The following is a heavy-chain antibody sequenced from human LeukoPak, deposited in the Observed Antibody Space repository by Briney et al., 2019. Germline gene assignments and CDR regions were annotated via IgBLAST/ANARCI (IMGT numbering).Heavy chain of an antibody. CDR3: ARTLRYFDWLWGGAFDI. Sequence: ASVKVSCKASGYTFNTYGISWVRQAPGQGLEWMGWISAYNGNTNYALKLQGRVTMTTDTSTSTGYMELRSLRSDDTAMYYCARTLRYFDWLWGGAFDIWGQGTMVTVSS. V-gene: IGHV1-18*01. D-gene: IGHD3-9*01. CDR1: GYTFNTYG. CDR2: ISAYNGNT. J-gene: IGHJ3*02.